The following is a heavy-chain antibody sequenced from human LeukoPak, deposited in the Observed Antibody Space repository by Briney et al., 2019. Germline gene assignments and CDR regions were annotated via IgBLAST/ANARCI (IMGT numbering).Heavy chain of an antibody. CDR2: IYYSGST. CDR1: GGSISSYY. CDR3: ARGGIFPWLGLDY. D-gene: IGHD3-10*01. V-gene: IGHV4-59*01. J-gene: IGHJ4*02. Sequence: SETLSLTCTVSGGSISSYYWSWIRQPPGKGLEWIGYIYYSGSTNYNPSLKSRVTISVDTSKNQFSLKLSSVTAADTAVYYCARGGIFPWLGLDYWGQGTLVTVSS.